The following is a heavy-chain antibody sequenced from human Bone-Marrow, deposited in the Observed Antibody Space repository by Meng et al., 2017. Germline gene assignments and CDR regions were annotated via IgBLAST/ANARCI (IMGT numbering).Heavy chain of an antibody. CDR2: INAGNGNT. CDR3: ARAGYDSSGYYPQPFDY. Sequence: QVQLVQSGAEVKKPGASVKVSCKASGYTLTSYAMHWVRQAPGQRLEWMGWINAGNGNTKYSQRFQGRATITRDTSASTAYMELSSLRSEDTTVYYCARAGYDSSGYYPQPFDYWGQGTLVTVSS. V-gene: IGHV1-3*01. D-gene: IGHD3-22*01. J-gene: IGHJ4*02. CDR1: GYTLTSYA.